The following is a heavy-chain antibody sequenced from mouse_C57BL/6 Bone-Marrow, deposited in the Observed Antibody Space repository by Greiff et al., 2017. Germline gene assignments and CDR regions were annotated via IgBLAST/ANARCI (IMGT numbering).Heavy chain of an antibody. CDR1: GFNIKDDY. V-gene: IGHV14-4*01. CDR3: TTVDYYNY. D-gene: IGHD1-1*01. CDR2: IDPENGDT. J-gene: IGHJ2*01. Sequence: EVQLQQSGAELVRPGASVKLSCTASGFNIKDDYMHWVKQRPEQGLEWIGWIDPENGDTEYASKFQGQDTITADTSSNTAYLQLSSLTSEDTAVYYCTTVDYYNYWGQGTTLTVSS.